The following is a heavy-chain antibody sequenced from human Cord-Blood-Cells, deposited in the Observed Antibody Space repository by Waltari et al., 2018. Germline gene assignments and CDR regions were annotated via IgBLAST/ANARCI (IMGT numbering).Heavy chain of an antibody. J-gene: IGHJ3*02. CDR2: IIPILGIA. CDR1: GGTFSSYA. D-gene: IGHD1-1*01. Sequence: QVQLVQSGAEVKTPASSVKVSCKASGGTFSSYAISWVRQAPGQGHEWMRRIIPILGIASYARKFQVRVTITADKSTSTAYMELSSLRSEDTAVYYWASVRTGTNAFDIWGQGTMVTVSS. V-gene: IGHV1-69*09. CDR3: ASVRTGTNAFDI.